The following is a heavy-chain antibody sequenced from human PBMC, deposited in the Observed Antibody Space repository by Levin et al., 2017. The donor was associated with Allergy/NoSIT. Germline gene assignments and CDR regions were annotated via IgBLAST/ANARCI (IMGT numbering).Heavy chain of an antibody. V-gene: IGHV1-2*02. J-gene: IGHJ5*02. Sequence: GESLKISCKASGYTFTGYYMHWVRQAPGQGLEWMGWINPNSGGTNYAQKFQGRVTMTRDTSISTAYMELSRLRSDDTAVYYCARVMVRGVIIKPWFDPWGQGTLVTVSS. CDR2: INPNSGGT. CDR1: GYTFTGYY. D-gene: IGHD3-10*01. CDR3: ARVMVRGVIIKPWFDP.